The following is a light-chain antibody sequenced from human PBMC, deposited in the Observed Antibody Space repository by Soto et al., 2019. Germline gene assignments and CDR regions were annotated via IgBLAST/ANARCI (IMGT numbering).Light chain of an antibody. J-gene: IGKJ3*01. Sequence: EIVLTQSPGTLSLSPGERATLSCRASQSVNSNYLAWYQQKPGQAPRVLIYGASSRATGTPDRFSGSGSGTDFTLTISRLEPEDFAVYYCQQYGGSPFTFGPGTKVDIK. CDR3: QQYGGSPFT. V-gene: IGKV3-20*01. CDR2: GAS. CDR1: QSVNSNY.